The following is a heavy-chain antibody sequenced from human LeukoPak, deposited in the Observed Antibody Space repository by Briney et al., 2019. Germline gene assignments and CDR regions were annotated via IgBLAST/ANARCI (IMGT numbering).Heavy chain of an antibody. J-gene: IGHJ4*02. CDR1: GFTFSTYW. D-gene: IGHD4-11*01. CDR3: AKGGHYNFDY. CDR2: IKEDGSDK. Sequence: GGSLRLSCAASGFTFSTYWTKWVRQAPGEGLEWEASIKEDGSDKYYVDSVKGRFSISRDNAKNSLYLQMNSLRTEDTAVYYCAKGGHYNFDYWGQGTLVTVSS. V-gene: IGHV3-7*01.